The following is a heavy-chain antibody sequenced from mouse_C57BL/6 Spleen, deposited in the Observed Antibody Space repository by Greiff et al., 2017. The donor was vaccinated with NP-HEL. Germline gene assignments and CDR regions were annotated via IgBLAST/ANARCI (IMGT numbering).Heavy chain of an antibody. V-gene: IGHV1-15*01. D-gene: IGHD2-4*01. Sequence: QVQLQQSGAELVRPGASVTLSCKASGYTFTDYEMHWVKQTPVHGLEWIGAIDPETGGTAYNQKFKGKAILTADKSSSTAYMELRSLTSEDSAVYYCTRDDYVSFAYWGHGALVTVSA. J-gene: IGHJ3*01. CDR1: GYTFTDYE. CDR3: TRDDYVSFAY. CDR2: IDPETGGT.